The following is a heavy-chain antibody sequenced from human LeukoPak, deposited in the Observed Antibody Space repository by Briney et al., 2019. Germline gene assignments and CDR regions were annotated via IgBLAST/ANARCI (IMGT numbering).Heavy chain of an antibody. Sequence: GGSLRLSCAASGFTFSSYEMNWVRQAPGKGLEWASNISSSGSTIYYADSVKGRFTISRDNAKNSLYLQMNSLRAEDTAVYYCARAGDTYYDILTGYYGYWGQGTLVTVSS. J-gene: IGHJ4*02. CDR2: ISSSGSTI. CDR1: GFTFSSYE. V-gene: IGHV3-48*03. D-gene: IGHD3-9*01. CDR3: ARAGDTYYDILTGYYGY.